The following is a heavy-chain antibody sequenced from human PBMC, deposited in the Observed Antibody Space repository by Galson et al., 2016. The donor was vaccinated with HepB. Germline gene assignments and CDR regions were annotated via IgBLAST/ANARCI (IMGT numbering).Heavy chain of an antibody. CDR2: INTDNGNT. CDR3: TTGVGHAHEYGVDV. J-gene: IGHJ6*04. CDR1: GYSFTTHP. V-gene: IGHV1-3*04. Sequence: SVKVSCKADGYSFTTHPIHWVRQAPGQRLEWMGWINTDNGNTRYSQNFQGRVAITRDTSATTAYMELSSLTSEDTAVYFCTTGVGHAHEYGVDVWGKGTTVTVSS. D-gene: IGHD2/OR15-2a*01.